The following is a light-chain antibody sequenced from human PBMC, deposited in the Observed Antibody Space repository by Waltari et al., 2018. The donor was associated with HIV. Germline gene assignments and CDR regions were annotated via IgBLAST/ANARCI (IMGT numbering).Light chain of an antibody. CDR2: RSS. CDR3: QQYNNWPPYT. J-gene: IGKJ2*01. V-gene: IGKV3-15*01. CDR1: QRISSN. Sequence: EIVMTQSPATLSVSPGERVTLSCRASQRISSNLVWYQQKPGQAPRPLIYRSSSRATGIPARFSGSGSGTEFTLTISSLQSEDFAVYYCQQYNNWPPYTFGQGTKLEIK.